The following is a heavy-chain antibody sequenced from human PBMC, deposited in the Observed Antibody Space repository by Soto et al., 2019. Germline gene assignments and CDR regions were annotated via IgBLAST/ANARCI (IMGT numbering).Heavy chain of an antibody. D-gene: IGHD2-2*01. CDR2: IIPILGIA. CDR1: GGTFSSYT. CDR3: APKNCSSTSCYARGDYYMDV. V-gene: IGHV1-69*02. Sequence: VKVSCKASGGTFSSYTISWVRQAPGQGLEWMGRIIPILGIANYAQKFQGRVTITADKSTSTAYMELSSLRSEDTAVYYCAPKNCSSTSCYARGDYYMDVWGKGTTVTVSS. J-gene: IGHJ6*03.